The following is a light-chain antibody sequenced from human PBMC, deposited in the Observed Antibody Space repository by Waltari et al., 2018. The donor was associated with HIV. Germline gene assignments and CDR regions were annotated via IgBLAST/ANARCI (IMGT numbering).Light chain of an antibody. V-gene: IGKV3-20*01. Sequence: EIVLTQSPGTLSLSPVERATLSCRASQSVRNNYLVWYQKKPGQAPRLLIYGASSRATGIPDRFSGSGSGTDFTLTISRLEPEDFAMFYCQQYGSSPLTFGQGTRLEIK. CDR1: QSVRNNY. J-gene: IGKJ5*01. CDR3: QQYGSSPLT. CDR2: GAS.